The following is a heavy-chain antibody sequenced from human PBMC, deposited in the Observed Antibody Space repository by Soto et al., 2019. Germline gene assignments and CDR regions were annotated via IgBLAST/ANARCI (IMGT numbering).Heavy chain of an antibody. Sequence: PGESLKISCKSSGYNFIDYWIGWVRQQPGKGLEWVGMMYPGDSDTRHSPSFKGQVTISADKSISTAFLQWSSLKASDAAMYYCARLEDSTAGYWGRGTLVTVSS. D-gene: IGHD2-8*02. CDR3: ARLEDSTAGY. CDR1: GYNFIDYW. J-gene: IGHJ4*02. CDR2: MYPGDSDT. V-gene: IGHV5-51*01.